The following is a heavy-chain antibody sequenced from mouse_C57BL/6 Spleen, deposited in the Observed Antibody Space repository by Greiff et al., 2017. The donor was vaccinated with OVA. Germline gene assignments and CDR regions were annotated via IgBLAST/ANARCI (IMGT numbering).Heavy chain of an antibody. D-gene: IGHD3-2*02. Sequence: EVKLQESGPGLVKPSQSLSLTCSVTGYSITSGYYWNWIRQFPGNELEWMGYISYDGSNNYNPSLKNRISITRDTSKNQFFLKLNSVTTEDTATYYCARDQQAGGFDYWGQGTTLTVSS. CDR3: ARDQQAGGFDY. CDR2: ISYDGSN. CDR1: GYSITSGYY. J-gene: IGHJ2*01. V-gene: IGHV3-6*01.